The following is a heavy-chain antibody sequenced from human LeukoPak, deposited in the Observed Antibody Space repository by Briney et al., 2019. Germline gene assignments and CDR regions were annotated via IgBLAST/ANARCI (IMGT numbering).Heavy chain of an antibody. CDR3: ARGKQNAVDY. Sequence: PSETLSLTCTVSSVSISGSYYWSWIRQPAGKGLEWIGRIYASGSTNYDPSLKSRVTISVDKSNNQFSLMVTSVTAADTAVYYCARGKQNAVDYWGQGILVTVSS. V-gene: IGHV4-4*07. J-gene: IGHJ4*02. CDR1: SVSISGSYY. CDR2: IYASGST. D-gene: IGHD1-1*01.